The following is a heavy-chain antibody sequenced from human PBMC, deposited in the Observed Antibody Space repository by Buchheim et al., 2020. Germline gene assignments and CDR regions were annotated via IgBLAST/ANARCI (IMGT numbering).Heavy chain of an antibody. CDR2: ISSSGSTI. CDR3: ARTGRSYYYYYGMDV. Sequence: EVQLVESGGGLVQPGGSLRLSCAASGFTFSSYEMNWVRQAPGKGLEWVSYISSSGSTIYYADFVKGRFIISRDNAKNSLYLQMNSLRAEDTAVYYCARTGRSYYYYYGMDVWGQGTT. V-gene: IGHV3-48*03. D-gene: IGHD1-26*01. CDR1: GFTFSSYE. J-gene: IGHJ6*02.